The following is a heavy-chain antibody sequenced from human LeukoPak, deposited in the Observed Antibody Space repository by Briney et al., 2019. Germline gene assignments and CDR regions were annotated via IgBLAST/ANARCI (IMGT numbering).Heavy chain of an antibody. CDR2: ISGSGGTT. V-gene: IGHV3-23*01. CDR1: GFTFSSYD. J-gene: IGHJ3*01. D-gene: IGHD3-10*01. Sequence: PGGSLRLSCAASGFTFSSYDMHWVRQAPGKGLEWVSAISGSGGTTYYADSVKGRFTISRDNSKNTLYLQMNSLRAEDTAVYYCARDFPGIGRGTFDFWGQGTIITVSS. CDR3: ARDFPGIGRGTFDF.